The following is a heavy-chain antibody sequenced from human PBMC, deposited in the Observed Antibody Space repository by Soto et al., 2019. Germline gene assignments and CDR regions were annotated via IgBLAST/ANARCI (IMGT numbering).Heavy chain of an antibody. V-gene: IGHV3-48*03. CDR2: ISSSGSTI. CDR1: GFTFSSYE. Sequence: GGSLRLSCAASGFTFSSYEMNWVRQAPGKGLEWVSYISSSGSTIYYADSVKGRCTISRDNAKNSLYLQMNSLRAEDTAVYYCARDVGAGIAADGDNWFDPWGQGTLVTVSS. J-gene: IGHJ5*02. CDR3: ARDVGAGIAADGDNWFDP. D-gene: IGHD6-13*01.